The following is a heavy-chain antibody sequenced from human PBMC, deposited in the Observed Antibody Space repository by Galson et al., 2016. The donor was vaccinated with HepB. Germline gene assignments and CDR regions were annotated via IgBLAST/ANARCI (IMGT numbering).Heavy chain of an antibody. CDR2: IRSKPYGGTT. D-gene: IGHD1-7*01. V-gene: IGHV3-49*03. Sequence: SLRLSCAASGFTFGNYAMSWFRQAPGKGLEWVSFIRSKPYGGTTEYAASVKGRFTISRDDSTSIVYLQMDSLKAEDTDVYDGSRDALLNWDCLGDYFDYWGQGTLVTVSS. J-gene: IGHJ4*02. CDR3: SRDALLNWDCLGDYFDY. CDR1: GFTFGNYA.